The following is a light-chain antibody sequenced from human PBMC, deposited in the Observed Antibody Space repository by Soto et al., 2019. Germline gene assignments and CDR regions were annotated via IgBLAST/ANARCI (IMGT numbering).Light chain of an antibody. CDR1: QGITSY. V-gene: IGKV1-9*01. CDR2: AAS. J-gene: IGKJ1*01. Sequence: DIQLTQSPSFLSASVGDRATITCRPSQGITSYLPCYQQKPGKAPKLLIYAASTLQSGVPSRFSGSGSGTEFTLTISSLQPEDFATYYCQQLNSYLPWTFGQGTKVEIK. CDR3: QQLNSYLPWT.